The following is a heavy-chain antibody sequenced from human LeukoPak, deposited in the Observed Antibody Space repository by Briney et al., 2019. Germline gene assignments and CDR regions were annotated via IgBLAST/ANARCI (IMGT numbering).Heavy chain of an antibody. V-gene: IGHV4-59*01. CDR2: IYNSGST. CDR3: ARDRELGY. D-gene: IGHD3-10*01. Sequence: LRLSCAASGFTFSSYGMHWVRQAPGKGLEWIGYIYNSGSTNYNPSLKSRVTISVDTSKNQFSLKLTSVTAADTAVYYCARDRELGYWGQGTLVTVSS. CDR1: GFTFSSYG. J-gene: IGHJ4*02.